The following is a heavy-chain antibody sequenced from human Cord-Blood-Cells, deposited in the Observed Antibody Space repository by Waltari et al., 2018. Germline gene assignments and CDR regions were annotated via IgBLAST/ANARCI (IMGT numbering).Heavy chain of an antibody. CDR1: GFTFSSYW. CDR2: IKQDGSER. D-gene: IGHD2-15*01. Sequence: EVQLVESGGGLVQPGGSLRLSCAASGFTFSSYWMSWVRQAPGQGLEWVANIKQDGSERCYVDCVKGRFTISRDNAKNSLYLQMNSLRAEDTAVYYCATVVAATFDYWGQGTLVTVSS. V-gene: IGHV3-7*01. CDR3: ATVVAATFDY. J-gene: IGHJ4*02.